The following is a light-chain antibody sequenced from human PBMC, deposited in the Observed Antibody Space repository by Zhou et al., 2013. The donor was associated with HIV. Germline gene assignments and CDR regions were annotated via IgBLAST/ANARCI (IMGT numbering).Light chain of an antibody. CDR1: RDISNW. CDR3: QQANSFPQL. J-gene: IGKJ1*01. CDR2: SAS. Sequence: DIQMTQSPSAVSVSVGDRVTITCRASRDISNWLAWYQQKPGKAPKLLIYSASRLQSGVPSRFSGNRSGTDFTLTISSLEPEDFATYYCQQANSFPQLFGQGTNVEVK. V-gene: IGKV1-12*01.